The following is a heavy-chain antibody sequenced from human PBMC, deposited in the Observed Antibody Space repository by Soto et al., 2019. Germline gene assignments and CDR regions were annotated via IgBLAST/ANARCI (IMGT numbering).Heavy chain of an antibody. CDR1: GFTFSSYG. D-gene: IGHD3-3*01. J-gene: IGHJ6*03. CDR3: AREPYYDFWSGYYKDYYYYMDV. CDR2: IWYDGSNK. V-gene: IGHV3-33*01. Sequence: QMQLVESGGGVVQPGRSLRLSCAASGFTFSSYGMHWVRQAPGKGLEWVAVIWYDGSNKYYADSVKGRFTISRDNSKNTLYLQMNSLRAEDTAVYYCAREPYYDFWSGYYKDYYYYMDVWGKGTTVTVSS.